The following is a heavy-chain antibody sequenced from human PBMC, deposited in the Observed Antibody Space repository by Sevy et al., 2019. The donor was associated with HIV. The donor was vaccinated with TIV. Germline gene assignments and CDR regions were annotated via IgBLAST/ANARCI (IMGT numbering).Heavy chain of an antibody. J-gene: IGHJ6*02. CDR2: IWNDGSKK. D-gene: IGHD6-6*01. Sequence: GGSLRLSCAASGFMFSSYDMHWVRQTPGKGLEWVGVIWNDGSKKNYGDSVKGRFTISRDNSKNTLYLQMNSLRAEDTAVYYCARGLAALPGYYYGMDVWGQGPTVTVSS. CDR1: GFMFSSYD. V-gene: IGHV3-33*01. CDR3: ARGLAALPGYYYGMDV.